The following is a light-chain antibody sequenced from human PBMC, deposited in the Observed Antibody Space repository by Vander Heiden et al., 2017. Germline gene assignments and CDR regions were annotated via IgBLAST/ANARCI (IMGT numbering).Light chain of an antibody. V-gene: IGKV1-5*03. Sequence: DIQMTQSPSTLSASVGDRVTITCRASQSISHWLAWHQQKPGKAPKLLIYKASNLESGVPSRFSGSGSGTEFTLTISSLQPDDFATYYCQQYNSYSQYTFGQGTKLEIK. CDR1: QSISHW. CDR3: QQYNSYSQYT. CDR2: KAS. J-gene: IGKJ2*01.